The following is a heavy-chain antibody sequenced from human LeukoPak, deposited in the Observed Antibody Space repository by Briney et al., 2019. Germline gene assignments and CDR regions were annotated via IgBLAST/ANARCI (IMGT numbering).Heavy chain of an antibody. J-gene: IGHJ4*02. CDR1: GFTFSSFA. CDR3: AKDLPDYGDYIEGY. V-gene: IGHV3-23*01. D-gene: IGHD4-17*01. CDR2: ISVSGGTT. Sequence: PGGSLRLSCVASGFTFSSFAMSSVRQAPGEGLGWVSTISVSGGTTNYADSVKGRFTFSRDNSRNMVNLQMNSLRAEDTAVYYCAKDLPDYGDYIEGYWGQGTLVTVSS.